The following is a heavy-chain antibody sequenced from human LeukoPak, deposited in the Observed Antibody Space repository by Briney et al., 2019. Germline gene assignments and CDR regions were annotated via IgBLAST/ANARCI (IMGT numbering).Heavy chain of an antibody. V-gene: IGHV1-69*05. J-gene: IGHJ5*02. CDR3: ARASPSAYYYDSSGYYYGGWFDP. D-gene: IGHD3-22*01. Sequence: SVKVSCKASGGTFSSYAISWVRQAPGQGLEWMGGIIPIFGTANYAQKFQGRVTITTDESTSTAYMELSSLRSEDTAVYYCARASPSAYYYDSSGYYYGGWFDPWGQGTLVTVSS. CDR2: IIPIFGTA. CDR1: GGTFSSYA.